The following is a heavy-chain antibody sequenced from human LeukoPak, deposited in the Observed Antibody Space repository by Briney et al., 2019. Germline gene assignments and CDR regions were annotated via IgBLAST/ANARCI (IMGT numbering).Heavy chain of an antibody. V-gene: IGHV3-30*02. D-gene: IGHD6-6*01. Sequence: GGSLRVSCAVSGFTFSGYGMHWVRQAPGKGLEWVAFIRYDGSNKYYVDSVKGRFTISRDNAKNSLYLQMNSLRAEDTAVYYCARDRSIAARFHYWGQGTLVTVSS. CDR2: IRYDGSNK. CDR1: GFTFSGYG. CDR3: ARDRSIAARFHY. J-gene: IGHJ4*02.